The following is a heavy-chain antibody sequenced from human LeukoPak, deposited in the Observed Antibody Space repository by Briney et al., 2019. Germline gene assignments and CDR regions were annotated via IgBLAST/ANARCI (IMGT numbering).Heavy chain of an antibody. D-gene: IGHD3-16*02. CDR1: GFTFSSYS. Sequence: GGSLRLSCAASGFTFSSYSMNWVRQAPGKGLEWVSYISSSSSTIYYADSVKGRFTISRDNAKNSLYLQMNSLRAEDTAVYYCARDLMITFGGVIASFDYWGQGTLVTVSS. CDR2: ISSSSSTI. CDR3: ARDLMITFGGVIASFDY. V-gene: IGHV3-48*01. J-gene: IGHJ4*02.